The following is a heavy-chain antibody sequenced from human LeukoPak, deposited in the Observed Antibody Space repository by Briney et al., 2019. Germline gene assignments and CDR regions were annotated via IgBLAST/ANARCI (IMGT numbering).Heavy chain of an antibody. Sequence: SQTLSLTCTDSGGSISSGGYYWSWIRQHPGKGLEWIGYIYYSGSTYYNPSLKSRVTISVDTSKNQFSLKLSSVTAADTAVYYCARLGDGYNSGLFDPWGQGTLVTVSS. D-gene: IGHD5-24*01. V-gene: IGHV4-31*03. CDR2: IYYSGST. CDR3: ARLGDGYNSGLFDP. CDR1: GGSISSGGYY. J-gene: IGHJ5*02.